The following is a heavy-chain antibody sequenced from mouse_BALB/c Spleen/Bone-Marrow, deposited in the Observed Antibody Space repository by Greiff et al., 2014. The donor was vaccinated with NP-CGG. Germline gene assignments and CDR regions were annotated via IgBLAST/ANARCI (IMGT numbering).Heavy chain of an antibody. V-gene: IGHV5-17*02. CDR1: GFTFSSFG. Sequence: EVKLMESGGGLVQPGGSRKLSCAASGFTFSSFGMHWVRQAPEKGLEWVAYISSGSSTIYYADTVKGRFTISRDNSKNTLFLQMTSLRSEDTAMYYCARGAYYYGSSYDAMDYWGQGTSVTVSS. D-gene: IGHD1-1*01. CDR3: ARGAYYYGSSYDAMDY. CDR2: ISSGSSTI. J-gene: IGHJ4*01.